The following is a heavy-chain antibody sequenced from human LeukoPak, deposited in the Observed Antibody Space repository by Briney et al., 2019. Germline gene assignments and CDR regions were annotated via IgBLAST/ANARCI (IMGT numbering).Heavy chain of an antibody. CDR2: ISGSGGST. Sequence: PGGSLRLSCAASGFTFSSYSMNWVRQAPGKGLEWVSAISGSGGSTYYADSVKGRFTISRDNSKNTLYLQMNSLRAEDTAVYYCAKDLNYYALVNPYYFDYWGQGTLVTVSS. CDR3: AKDLNYYALVNPYYFDY. J-gene: IGHJ4*02. V-gene: IGHV3-23*01. CDR1: GFTFSSYS. D-gene: IGHD3-10*01.